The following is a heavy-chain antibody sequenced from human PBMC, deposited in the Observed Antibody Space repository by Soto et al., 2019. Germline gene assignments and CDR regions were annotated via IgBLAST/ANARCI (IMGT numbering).Heavy chain of an antibody. Sequence: SVKVSCKASGGTFSSYTISWVRQAPGQGLEWMGRIIPILDIANYAQKFQGRVTITADKSTSTAYMELSSLRSEDTAVYYCASTITGTTPYYYMDVWGKGTTVTVSS. J-gene: IGHJ6*03. CDR3: ASTITGTTPYYYMDV. D-gene: IGHD1-7*01. CDR1: GGTFSSYT. V-gene: IGHV1-69*02. CDR2: IIPILDIA.